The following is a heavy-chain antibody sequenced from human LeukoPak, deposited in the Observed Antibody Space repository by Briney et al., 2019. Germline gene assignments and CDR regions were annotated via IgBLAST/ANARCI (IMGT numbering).Heavy chain of an antibody. V-gene: IGHV1-69*10. J-gene: IGHJ4*02. CDR1: RGTFSSYA. Sequence: ASVKVSCKASRGTFSSYAISWVRQAPGQGLEWMGGIIPILGIANYAQKFQGRVTITADKSKSTAYMELSSLRFEDTAVYYCATDLGYCTNGVCYTNYWGQGTLVTVSS. D-gene: IGHD2-8*01. CDR3: ATDLGYCTNGVCYTNY. CDR2: IIPILGIA.